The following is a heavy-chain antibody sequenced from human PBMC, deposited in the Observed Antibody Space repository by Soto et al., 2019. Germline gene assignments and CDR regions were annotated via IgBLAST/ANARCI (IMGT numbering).Heavy chain of an antibody. Sequence: PGGSLRLSCAASGFTFSSYWMSWVRQAPGKGLEWVANIKQDGSEKYYVDSVKGRFTISRDNAKNSLYLQMNSLRAEDTAVYYCARDPGSGLWRNYGMDVWGQGTTVTVSS. D-gene: IGHD5-18*01. CDR1: GFTFSSYW. CDR2: IKQDGSEK. V-gene: IGHV3-7*03. J-gene: IGHJ6*02. CDR3: ARDPGSGLWRNYGMDV.